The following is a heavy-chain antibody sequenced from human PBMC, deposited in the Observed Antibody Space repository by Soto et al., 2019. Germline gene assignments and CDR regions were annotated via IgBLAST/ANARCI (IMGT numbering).Heavy chain of an antibody. J-gene: IGHJ5*02. V-gene: IGHV3-23*01. D-gene: IGHD4-17*01. CDR2: ITNSGGST. CDR3: TKEHDYGYYVWLDP. CDR1: GFAFNSYA. Sequence: GGSLRLSCVASGFAFNSYAMTWVRQAPGKGLEWVSTITNSGGSTYYADSLKGRFTISRDNSKNTLYMKMTTLTAEDTAIYYCTKEHDYGYYVWLDPWGQGTLVTVST.